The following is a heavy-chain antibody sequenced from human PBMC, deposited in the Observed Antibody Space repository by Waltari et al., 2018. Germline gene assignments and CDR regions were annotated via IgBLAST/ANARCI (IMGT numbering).Heavy chain of an antibody. CDR3: ATGQIYYGSVD. V-gene: IGHV4-59*01. CDR2: IYHTGSTST. J-gene: IGHJ4*02. CDR1: GGSISAYY. Sequence: QVQLQESGPGLVTPSETMSLTCSGSGGSISAYYWRWIRQPPGKGLEWIGYIYHTGSTSTNYNPSLTSRVTISLDTSKNQFSLRLSSVTAADTAVYYCATGQIYYGSVDWGQGTLVTVSS. D-gene: IGHD3-10*01.